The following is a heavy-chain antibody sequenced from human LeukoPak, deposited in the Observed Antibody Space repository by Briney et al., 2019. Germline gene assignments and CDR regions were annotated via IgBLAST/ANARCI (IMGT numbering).Heavy chain of an antibody. J-gene: IGHJ4*02. CDR3: ARHYYDSSGYRLPTFDY. CDR2: IYYSGST. D-gene: IGHD3-22*01. CDR1: GVSISSYY. Sequence: PSETLSLTCTVSGVSISSYYWSWIRQPPGKGLEWIGYIYYSGSTNYNPSLKSRVTISVDTSKNQFSLKLSSVTAADTAVYYCARHYYDSSGYRLPTFDYWGQGTLVTVSS. V-gene: IGHV4-59*08.